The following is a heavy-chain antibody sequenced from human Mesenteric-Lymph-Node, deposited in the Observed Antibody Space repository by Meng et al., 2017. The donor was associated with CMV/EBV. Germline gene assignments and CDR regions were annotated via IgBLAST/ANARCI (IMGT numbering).Heavy chain of an antibody. V-gene: IGHV3-48*03. CDR3: AAYSNDALDI. D-gene: IGHD4-11*01. CDR1: GFTFSSYE. Sequence: GGSLRLSCAASGFTFSSYEMNWVRQAPGKGLEWVSYISSSGTTIYYADSVKGRFTISRDNAKNSLYLQMNSLTAEDTAVYYCAAYSNDALDIWGQGTMVTVSS. J-gene: IGHJ3*02. CDR2: ISSSGTTI.